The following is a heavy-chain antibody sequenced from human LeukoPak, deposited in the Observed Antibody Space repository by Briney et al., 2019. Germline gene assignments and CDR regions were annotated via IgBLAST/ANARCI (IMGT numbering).Heavy chain of an antibody. Sequence: GESLKISCKGSGYSFISYWIGWVRQMPGKGLEWMGIIYPGDSDTRYSPSFQGQVTISADKSISTAYLQWSSLKASDTAMYYSTRLIRNYDSSVAWFDPWGQGTLVTVSS. J-gene: IGHJ5*02. D-gene: IGHD3-22*01. CDR1: GYSFISYW. V-gene: IGHV5-51*01. CDR3: TRLIRNYDSSVAWFDP. CDR2: IYPGDSDT.